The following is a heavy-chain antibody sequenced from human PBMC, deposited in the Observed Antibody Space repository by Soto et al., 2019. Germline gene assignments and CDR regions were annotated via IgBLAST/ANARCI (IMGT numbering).Heavy chain of an antibody. D-gene: IGHD2-2*01. CDR3: ARGDCSSTSCYGRYYYYYYMDV. V-gene: IGHV4-34*01. CDR1: GGSFSGYY. Sequence: PSETLSLTCAVYGGSFSGYYWSWIRQPPGKGLEWIGEINHSGSTNYNPSLKSRVTISVDTSKNQFSLKLSSVTAADTAVYYCARGDCSSTSCYGRYYYYYYMDVWGKGTTVTSP. CDR2: INHSGST. J-gene: IGHJ6*03.